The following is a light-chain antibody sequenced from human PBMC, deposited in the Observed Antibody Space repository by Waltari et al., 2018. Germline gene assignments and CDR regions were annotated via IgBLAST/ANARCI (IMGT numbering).Light chain of an antibody. J-gene: IGKJ4*01. CDR1: ESVDPEN. Sequence: GLVQSPGTLSLSPGDRATRSCRATESVDPENLAWYQQRPARAPRPLLYGASFRATGIPDRFSGGGSEPDFTLTISALEPEDFAVYYCHHYVDSFGGGTTIDIK. V-gene: IGKV3-20*01. CDR2: GAS. CDR3: HHYVDS.